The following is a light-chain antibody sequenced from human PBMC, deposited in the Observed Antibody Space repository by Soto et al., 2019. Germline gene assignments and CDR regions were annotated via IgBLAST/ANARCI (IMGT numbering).Light chain of an antibody. Sequence: DIQMTQSPSSVSASVGDRFTITCRASQGISNWLAWYRQKPGKAPKLLIYAASSLQNGVPSRFSGSGSGTEFTLTISSLQPDDFATYYCQQYNSYWTFGQGTSVDIK. CDR2: AAS. J-gene: IGKJ1*01. CDR3: QQYNSYWT. V-gene: IGKV1D-16*01. CDR1: QGISNW.